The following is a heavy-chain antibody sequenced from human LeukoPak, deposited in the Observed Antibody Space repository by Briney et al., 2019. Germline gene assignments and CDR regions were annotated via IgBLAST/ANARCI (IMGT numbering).Heavy chain of an antibody. CDR2: IYYDGSNK. J-gene: IGHJ2*01. D-gene: IGHD4-17*01. V-gene: IGHV3-33*01. Sequence: GGSLRLSCAASGFTFSSYGMHWVRQAPGKGLEWVAVIYYDGSNKYYADSVKGRFTISRDSSKNTLFLQMNSLRAEDTAVYYCARDLRATVPLWYFDLWGRGTLVTVSS. CDR3: ARDLRATVPLWYFDL. CDR1: GFTFSSYG.